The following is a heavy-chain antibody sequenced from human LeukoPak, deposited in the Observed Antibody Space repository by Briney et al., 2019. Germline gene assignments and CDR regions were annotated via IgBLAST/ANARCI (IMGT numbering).Heavy chain of an antibody. J-gene: IGHJ4*02. CDR2: IYYSGST. D-gene: IGHD3-22*01. CDR3: ARDGHYYDSSGYVPLDY. V-gene: IGHV4-31*03. Sequence: SQTLSLTCIVSGGSISSGGYYWSWIRQHPGKGLEWIGYIYYSGSTYYNPSLKSRVTISVDTSKNQFSLKLSSVTAADTAVYYCARDGHYYDSSGYVPLDYWGQGTLVTVSS. CDR1: GGSISSGGYY.